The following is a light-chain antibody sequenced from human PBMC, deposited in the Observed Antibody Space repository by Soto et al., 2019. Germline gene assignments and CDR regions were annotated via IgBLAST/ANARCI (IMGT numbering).Light chain of an antibody. Sequence: EIVLAQSPATLSLSPGEVATLSCRASQSVSSYLAWYQQKPGQAPRLLIYDASNRATGIPTRFSGSGSGTDFALTISSLEPEDFAVYYCQQRTNWPPEVTFGQGTRLE. V-gene: IGKV3-11*01. J-gene: IGKJ5*01. CDR1: QSVSSY. CDR3: QQRTNWPPEVT. CDR2: DAS.